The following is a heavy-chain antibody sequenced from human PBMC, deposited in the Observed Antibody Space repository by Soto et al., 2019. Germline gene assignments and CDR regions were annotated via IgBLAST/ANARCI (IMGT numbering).Heavy chain of an antibody. CDR1: GFTFSDYY. D-gene: IGHD3-22*01. V-gene: IGHV3-11*01. CDR2: ISSDGTIM. CDR3: ARDLGYYDSDGYLDY. J-gene: IGHJ4*02. Sequence: QVQLVESGGGLVKPGGSLRLSCAASGFTFSDYYMSWIRQAPGKGLEWVSHISSDGTIMYYADSVKGRFTISRDNAKNSLYLQMNSLRAADTAVYFCARDLGYYDSDGYLDYWGQGTLVTVSS.